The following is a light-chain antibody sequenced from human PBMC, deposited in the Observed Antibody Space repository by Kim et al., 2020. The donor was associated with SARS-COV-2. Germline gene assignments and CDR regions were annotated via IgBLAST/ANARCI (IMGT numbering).Light chain of an antibody. CDR2: QDT. Sequence: SYELTQPPSVSVSPGQTASITCSGDKLGDKYACWYQQKPGQSPMLVIYQDTKRLSGLPERFSGSNSGNTATLTISGPQAMDEADYYCQAWDSSTLVFGGG. V-gene: IGLV3-1*01. CDR1: KLGDKY. CDR3: QAWDSSTLV. J-gene: IGLJ2*01.